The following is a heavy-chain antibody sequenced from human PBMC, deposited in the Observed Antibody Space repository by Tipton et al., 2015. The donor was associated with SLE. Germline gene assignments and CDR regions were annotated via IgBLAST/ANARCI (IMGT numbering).Heavy chain of an antibody. V-gene: IGHV4-4*07. CDR3: ARGSDGEYVRYFDV. CDR2: VYSSGSA. J-gene: IGHJ2*01. Sequence: TLSLTCSVSGDSITSYYWSWFRQSTGRGLEWIGRVYSSGSANYNPALISRVSMSVDISKNQFFLTLRSVSAADTAVYYCARGSDGEYVRYFDVWGPGTLVTVSS. D-gene: IGHD4-17*01. CDR1: GDSITSYY.